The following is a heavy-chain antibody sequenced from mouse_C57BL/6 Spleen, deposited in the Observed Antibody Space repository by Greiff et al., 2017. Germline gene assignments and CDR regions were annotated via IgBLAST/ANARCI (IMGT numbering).Heavy chain of an antibody. CDR2: IYPGDGDT. J-gene: IGHJ4*01. CDR1: GYAFSSYW. D-gene: IGHD2-1*01. CDR3: ARGDYYGYDAMDY. Sequence: VQVVESGAELVKPGASVKISCKASGYAFSSYWMNWVKQRPGKGLEWIGQIYPGDGDTNYNGKFKGKATLTADKSSSTAYMQLSSLTSEDSAVYFCARGDYYGYDAMDYWGQGTSVTVSS. V-gene: IGHV1-80*01.